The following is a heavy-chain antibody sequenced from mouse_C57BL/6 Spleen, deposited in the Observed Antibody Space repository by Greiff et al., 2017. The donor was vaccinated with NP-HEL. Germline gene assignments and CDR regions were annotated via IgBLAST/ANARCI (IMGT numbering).Heavy chain of an antibody. CDR2: IDPETGGT. V-gene: IGHV1-15*01. Sequence: QVQLQQSGAELVRPGASVTLSCKASGYTFTDYEMHWVKQTPVHGLEWIGAIDPETGGTAYNQKFKGKATLTADKSSSTAYMELRSLTSEDSAVYYCTREGAYWDDYWGQGTTLTVSS. D-gene: IGHD4-1*01. CDR3: TREGAYWDDY. J-gene: IGHJ2*01. CDR1: GYTFTDYE.